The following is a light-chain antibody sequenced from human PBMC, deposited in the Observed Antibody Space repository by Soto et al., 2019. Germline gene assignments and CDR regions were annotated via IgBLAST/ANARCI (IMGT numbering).Light chain of an antibody. V-gene: IGLV1-40*01. CDR3: QYYDTSLSGLSGIYV. J-gene: IGLJ1*01. Sequence: QSLLTQPPSVSGAPGQRVTISCPGTTSNIGAGSDIHWYQQLPGKAPKLLIYSNSHRPSGVPSRFSASKSGTSASLAITGLQAEDEGDYYCQYYDTSLSGLSGIYVFGSGTKLTVL. CDR2: SNS. CDR1: TSNIGAGSD.